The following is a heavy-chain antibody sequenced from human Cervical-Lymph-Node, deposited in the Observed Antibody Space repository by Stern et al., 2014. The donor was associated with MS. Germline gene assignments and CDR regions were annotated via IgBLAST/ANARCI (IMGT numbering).Heavy chain of an antibody. V-gene: IGHV3-23*04. CDR1: GFTFNDYA. CDR3: AKDLVYDYVWAPYSFDF. J-gene: IGHJ4*02. D-gene: IGHD3-16*01. CDR2: ISGTGGST. Sequence: EVQLVQSGGGLVQPGGSLRLSCAASGFTFNDYAMSWVRQAPGKGLECVSAISGTGGSTYYADSVQGRFTISRDNSKDTLYLQMNRLRAEDSAVYYGAKDLVYDYVWAPYSFDFWGQGTLVTVSS.